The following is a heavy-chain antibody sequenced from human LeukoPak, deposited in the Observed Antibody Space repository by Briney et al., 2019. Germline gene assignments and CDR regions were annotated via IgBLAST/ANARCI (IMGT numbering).Heavy chain of an antibody. CDR2: INPHSDAT. CDR3: ARGSRMGATFDN. V-gene: IGHV1-2*07. CDR1: GYSFTGYY. D-gene: IGHD1-26*01. J-gene: IGHJ4*01. Sequence: ASVKVSCKASGYSFTGYYMHWVRQAPGRGLEWVGDINPHSDATNYAHHFQGRVTMALDKAISVAYLEVSRLTVNDTAMYYCARGSRMGATFDNWGHGTPLIVSS.